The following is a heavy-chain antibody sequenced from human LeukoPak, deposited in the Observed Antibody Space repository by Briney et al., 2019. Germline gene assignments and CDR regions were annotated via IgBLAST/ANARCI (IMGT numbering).Heavy chain of an antibody. CDR3: ARFPRY. CDR1: GGSINNYY. J-gene: IGHJ4*02. CDR2: IYDSGST. V-gene: IGHV4-59*01. Sequence: SETLSLTCAVSGGSINNYYWSWIRQPPGKGLEWIGYIYDSGSTNYNPSLKSRVTISVDTSKNQFSLKLSSVTAADTAIYYCARFPRYWGQGTLVTVSS.